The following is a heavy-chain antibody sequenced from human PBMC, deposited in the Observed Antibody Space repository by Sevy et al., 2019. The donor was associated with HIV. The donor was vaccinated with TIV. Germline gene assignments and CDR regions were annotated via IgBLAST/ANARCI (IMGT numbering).Heavy chain of an antibody. J-gene: IGHJ4*02. CDR2: ISYDGSNK. V-gene: IGHV3-30*18. D-gene: IGHD2-21*02. CDR1: GFTFSSYG. CDR3: AKENAVVVTAPGDY. Sequence: GGSLRLSCAASGFTFSSYGMHWVRQAPGKGLEWVAVISYDGSNKYYADSVKGRFTISRDNSKNTLYLQMNSLRAEDTAVYYCAKENAVVVTAPGDYWGQGTLVTVSS.